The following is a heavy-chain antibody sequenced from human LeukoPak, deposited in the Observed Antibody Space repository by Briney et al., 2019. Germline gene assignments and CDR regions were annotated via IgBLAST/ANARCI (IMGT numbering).Heavy chain of an antibody. D-gene: IGHD3-10*01. CDR2: IIPILGIA. J-gene: IGHJ4*02. CDR1: GGTFSSYA. V-gene: IGHV1-69*04. CDR3: ARGFTMVRGVHWAPGY. Sequence: ASVKVSCKASGGTFSSYAISWVRQAPGQGLEWMGRIIPILGIANYAQKFQGRVTMTRDTPTSTVYMELSSLRSEDTAVYYCARGFTMVRGVHWAPGYWGQGTLVTVSS.